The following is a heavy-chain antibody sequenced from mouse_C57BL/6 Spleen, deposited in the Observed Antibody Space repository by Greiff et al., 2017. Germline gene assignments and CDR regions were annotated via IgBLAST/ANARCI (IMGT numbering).Heavy chain of an antibody. CDR3: ARGGYDLDWFAY. D-gene: IGHD2-2*01. CDR2: IDPSDSYT. CDR1: GYTFTSYW. Sequence: QVQLQQPGAELVMPGASVKLSCKASGYTFTSYWMHWVKQRPGQGLEWIGEIDPSDSYTNYNQKFKGKSTLTVDKSSSTAYMQLSSLTSEDSAVYYCARGGYDLDWFAYWGQGTLVTVSA. V-gene: IGHV1-69*01. J-gene: IGHJ3*01.